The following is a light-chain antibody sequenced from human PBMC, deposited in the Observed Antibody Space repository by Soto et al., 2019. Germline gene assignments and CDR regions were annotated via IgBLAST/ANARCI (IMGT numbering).Light chain of an antibody. J-gene: IGLJ1*01. CDR1: NSDVGGYNY. CDR3: NSYTSRSTYV. V-gene: IGLV2-14*01. CDR2: EVS. Sequence: QSALTQPASVSGSPGQSIAISCTGYNSDVGGYNYVSWYQQYPGKAPKLMISEVSNRPSGVSNRFSGSKSGNTASLTISGLQAQDEADYYCNSYTSRSTYVFGTGPKVTVL.